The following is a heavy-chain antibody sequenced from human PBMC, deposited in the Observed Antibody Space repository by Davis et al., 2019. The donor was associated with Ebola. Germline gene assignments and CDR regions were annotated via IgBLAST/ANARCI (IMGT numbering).Heavy chain of an antibody. Sequence: SVKVSCKASGGTFGRFAISWVRQAPGQGLEWMGGIIPILGKANYPQQFQGRVTLTDDESSGIAYMELSGLRSEDTAVFYCASGTGPYYYDDNYCYYGQAFDIWGQGTMVTVSS. CDR2: IIPILGKA. D-gene: IGHD3-22*01. CDR3: ASGTGPYYYDDNYCYYGQAFDI. CDR1: GGTFGRFA. V-gene: IGHV1-69*10. J-gene: IGHJ3*02.